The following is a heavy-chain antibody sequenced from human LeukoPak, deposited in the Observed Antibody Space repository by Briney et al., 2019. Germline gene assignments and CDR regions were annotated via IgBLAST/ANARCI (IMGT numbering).Heavy chain of an antibody. CDR1: GFTFSSYA. CDR2: IKQDGSEK. J-gene: IGHJ4*02. Sequence: GGSLRLSCTASGFTFSSYAMSWVRQAPGKGLEWVANIKQDGSEKYYVDSVKGRFTISRDNAKNSLYLQMNSLRAEDTAVYYCARKGEWGYDYPPFFDYWGQGTLVTVSS. V-gene: IGHV3-7*03. CDR3: ARKGEWGYDYPPFFDY. D-gene: IGHD5-12*01.